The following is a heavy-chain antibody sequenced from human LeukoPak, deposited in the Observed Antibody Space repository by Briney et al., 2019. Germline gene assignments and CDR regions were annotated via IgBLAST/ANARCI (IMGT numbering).Heavy chain of an antibody. CDR3: ARSGGSLDSSGPDY. V-gene: IGHV4-59*08. Sequence: SETLSLTCTVSGGSISSYYWSWLRQPPGKGLEWIGYIYYSGSTNYNPSLKSRVTISVDTSKSQFSLKLSSVTAADTAVYYCARSGGSLDSSGPDYWGQGTVVTVSS. D-gene: IGHD3-22*01. CDR2: IYYSGST. J-gene: IGHJ4*02. CDR1: GGSISSYY.